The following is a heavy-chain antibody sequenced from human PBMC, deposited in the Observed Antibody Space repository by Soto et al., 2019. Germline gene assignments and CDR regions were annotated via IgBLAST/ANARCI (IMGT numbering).Heavy chain of an antibody. CDR2: INAGNGNT. J-gene: IGHJ6*02. V-gene: IGHV1-3*05. CDR3: ASDEYSYGWPYGMDV. D-gene: IGHD5-18*01. Sequence: QVQLVQSGAEEKKPGASVKVSCKASGYTVTSYAMHWVRQAPGQRLEWMGWINAGNGNTKYSQKFQGRVTITRDTSESTAYMELSSLRSEDTAVYYCASDEYSYGWPYGMDVWGQGNTVTVSS. CDR1: GYTVTSYA.